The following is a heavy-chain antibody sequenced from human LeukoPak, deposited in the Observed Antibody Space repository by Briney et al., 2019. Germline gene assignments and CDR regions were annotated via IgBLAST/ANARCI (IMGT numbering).Heavy chain of an antibody. V-gene: IGHV4-39*07. CDR3: ARESRELKGGSWFDP. J-gene: IGHJ5*02. CDR1: GGSLSSSSYY. Sequence: SETLSLTCTVSGGSLSSSSYYWGWIRQPPGKGLEWIGSIYYSGSTYYNPSLKSRVTISVDTSKNQFSLKLSSVTAADTAVYYCARESRELKGGSWFDPWGQGTLVTVSS. CDR2: IYYSGST. D-gene: IGHD1-26*01.